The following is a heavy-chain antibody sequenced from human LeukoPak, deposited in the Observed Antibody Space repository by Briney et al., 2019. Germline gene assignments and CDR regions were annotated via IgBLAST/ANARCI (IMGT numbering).Heavy chain of an antibody. J-gene: IGHJ5*02. CDR2: IDHNGKS. V-gene: IGHV4-34*01. CDR1: GGSLSGYY. CDR3: ARIASAYCDGGSCYLLGDRFDP. Sequence: SETLSLTCAVYGGSLSGYYWGWIRQPPGKGLEWIGDIDHNGKSNFNPSLKSRVSISLDTSKNQFSLKLNSVAAADSATYYCARIASAYCDGGSCYLLGDRFDPWGQGTLVTVSS. D-gene: IGHD2-21*01.